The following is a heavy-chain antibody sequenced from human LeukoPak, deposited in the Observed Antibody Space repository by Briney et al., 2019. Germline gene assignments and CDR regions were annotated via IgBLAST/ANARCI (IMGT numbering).Heavy chain of an antibody. CDR2: IYYSGST. J-gene: IGHJ4*02. CDR3: ARDNYDILTGSIYFDY. CDR1: GGSISSSSYY. D-gene: IGHD3-9*01. V-gene: IGHV4-39*07. Sequence: SETLSLTCTVSGGSISSSSYYWGWIRQPPGKGLEWIGSIYYSGSTNYNPSLKSRVTMSVDTSKNQFSLKLSSVTAADTAVYYCARDNYDILTGSIYFDYWGQGTLVTVSS.